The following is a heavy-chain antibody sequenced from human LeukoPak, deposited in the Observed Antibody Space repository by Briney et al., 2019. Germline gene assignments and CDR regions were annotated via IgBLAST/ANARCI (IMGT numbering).Heavy chain of an antibody. V-gene: IGHV3-33*01. D-gene: IGHD1-26*01. CDR3: ARDTNGGRGPLGGY. Sequence: PGGSLRLSCAASGFTFSSYGMHWVRQAPGKGLEWVAVIWYDGSNKYYADSVKGRFTISRDNSKNTLYLQMNSLRAEDTAVYYCARDTNGGRGPLGGYWGQGTLVTVSS. CDR1: GFTFSSYG. J-gene: IGHJ4*02. CDR2: IWYDGSNK.